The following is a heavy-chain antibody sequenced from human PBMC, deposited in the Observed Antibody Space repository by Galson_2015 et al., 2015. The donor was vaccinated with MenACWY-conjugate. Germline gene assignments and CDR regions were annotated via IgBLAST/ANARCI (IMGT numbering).Heavy chain of an antibody. J-gene: IGHJ4*02. CDR3: AKQRVVVVPAAVYFDY. CDR2: ISGSGGST. V-gene: IGHV3-23*01. D-gene: IGHD2-2*01. CDR1: GFTFSSYS. Sequence: SLRLSCAASGFTFSSYSMSWVRQAPGKGLEWVSAISGSGGSTYYADSVKGRFTISRDNSKNTLYLQMNSLRAEDTAVYYCAKQRVVVVPAAVYFDYWGQGTLVTVSS.